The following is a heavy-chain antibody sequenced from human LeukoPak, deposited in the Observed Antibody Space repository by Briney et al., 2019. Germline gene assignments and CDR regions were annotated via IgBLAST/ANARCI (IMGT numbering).Heavy chain of an antibody. Sequence: SETLSLTCIVSGGSIIRYYWSWIRQPPGKGLEWIGYIYYSGSTNYNPSLKSRVTISVDTPKNHFSLKLTSVTAADTAVYYCARRQIYFDHWGQGTLVTVSS. CDR1: GGSIIRYY. V-gene: IGHV4-59*08. CDR3: ARRQIYFDH. J-gene: IGHJ4*02. CDR2: IYYSGST.